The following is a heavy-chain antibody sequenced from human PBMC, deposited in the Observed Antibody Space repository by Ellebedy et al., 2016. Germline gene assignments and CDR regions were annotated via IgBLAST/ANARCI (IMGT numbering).Heavy chain of an antibody. Sequence: SETLSLXCTVSGGSISTYYWGWIRQPPGKGLEWIGSIYYSGSTYYNPSLKSRVTISVDTSKNQFSLKLSSVTAADTAVYYCARHFTLTTVTSNHYYGMDVWGQGTTVTVSS. D-gene: IGHD4-17*01. CDR2: IYYSGST. J-gene: IGHJ6*02. CDR1: GGSISTYY. V-gene: IGHV4-39*01. CDR3: ARHFTLTTVTSNHYYGMDV.